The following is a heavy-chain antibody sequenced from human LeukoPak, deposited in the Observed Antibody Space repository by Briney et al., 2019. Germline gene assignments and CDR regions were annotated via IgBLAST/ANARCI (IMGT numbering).Heavy chain of an antibody. CDR1: GGSIITTNYY. J-gene: IGHJ3*02. Sequence: SGTLSLTCTVSGGSIITTNYYWGWIRQPPGKGLEWIGSIYYSGNTYYKPSLKSRVTISVDTSKNQFSLKLTSVTAADTAVYYCARDRLRLLPAFDIWGQGTMVTVSS. CDR2: IYYSGNT. V-gene: IGHV4-39*07. D-gene: IGHD6-19*01. CDR3: ARDRLRLLPAFDI.